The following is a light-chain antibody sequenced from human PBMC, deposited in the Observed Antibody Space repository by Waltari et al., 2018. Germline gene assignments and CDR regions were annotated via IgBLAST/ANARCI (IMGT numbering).Light chain of an antibody. J-gene: IGLJ3*02. CDR1: SSNIGSNT. V-gene: IGLV1-44*01. CDR3: AAWDDNLAWV. CDR2: SNN. Sequence: QSVLTQPPSASGTPGQRVTISCSGSSSNIGSNTVNWYQQPPGTAPKLLIYSNNQRPSGVPGRFSGSKSGTSASLAISGLQSEDEADYYCAAWDDNLAWVFGGGTKLTVL.